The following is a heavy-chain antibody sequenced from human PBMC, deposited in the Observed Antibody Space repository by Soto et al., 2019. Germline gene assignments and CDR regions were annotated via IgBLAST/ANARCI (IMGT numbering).Heavy chain of an antibody. J-gene: IGHJ3*01. CDR2: IKGDGTKE. CDR3: VRDLSPSSGGGWCDALDL. CDR1: GFTFKTDG. Sequence: EVQLVESGGGMVQPGRSLRLSCIGSGFTFKTDGMTWVRQGRGKGLEWVANIKGDGTKEYYVDSVKGRFTISRDNAQTSFYLQMSSLRVEDTAVYYWVRDLSPSSGGGWCDALDLWCQGTVVTVSS. D-gene: IGHD2-8*02. V-gene: IGHV3-7*04.